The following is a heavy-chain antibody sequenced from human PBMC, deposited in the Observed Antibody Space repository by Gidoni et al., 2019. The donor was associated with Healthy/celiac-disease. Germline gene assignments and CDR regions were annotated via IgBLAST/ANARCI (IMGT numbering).Heavy chain of an antibody. V-gene: IGHV4-39*01. D-gene: IGHD3-22*01. Sequence: QLQLQESGPGLVTPSETLSLTCTVSGGSISSSSYYWGWIRQPPGKGLEWIGSIYYSGSTYYNPSLKSRVTISVDTSKNQFSLKLSSVTAADTAVYYCASHYYDSSGYYYDAWGQGTLVTVSS. CDR2: IYYSGST. CDR3: ASHYYDSSGYYYDA. CDR1: GGSISSSSYY. J-gene: IGHJ5*02.